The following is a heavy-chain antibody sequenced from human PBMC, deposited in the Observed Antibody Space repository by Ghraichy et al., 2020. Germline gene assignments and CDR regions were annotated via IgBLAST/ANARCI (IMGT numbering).Heavy chain of an antibody. CDR2: ISSSGTYI. V-gene: IGHV3-21*01. CDR1: GFTFSDYF. CDR3: ARDHCTSSSCLEGYYYGMDV. Sequence: GGSLRLSCAASGFTFSDYFMNWVRQAPGKGLEWISSISSSGTYIYYADSVRGRFTISRDDAKNSLYLEMNSLRAEDTAVYYCARDHCTSSSCLEGYYYGMDVWGQGTTVSVSS. D-gene: IGHD2-2*01. J-gene: IGHJ6*02.